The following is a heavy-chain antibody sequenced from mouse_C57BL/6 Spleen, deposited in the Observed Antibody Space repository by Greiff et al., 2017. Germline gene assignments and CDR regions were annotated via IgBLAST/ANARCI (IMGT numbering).Heavy chain of an antibody. D-gene: IGHD1-1*01. CDR1: GFTFSSYA. CDR2: ISSGGDYI. J-gene: IGHJ1*03. V-gene: IGHV5-9-1*02. Sequence: EVQLVESGEGLVKPGGSLKLSCAASGFTFSSYAMSWVRQTPEKRLEWVAYISSGGDYIYYADTVKGRFTISRDNSRNTLYLQMSSLKSEDTAMYYCTREGIYYGVYWYFDVWGTGTTVTVSS. CDR3: TREGIYYGVYWYFDV.